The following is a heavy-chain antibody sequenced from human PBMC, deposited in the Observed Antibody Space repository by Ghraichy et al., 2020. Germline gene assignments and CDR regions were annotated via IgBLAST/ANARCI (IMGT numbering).Heavy chain of an antibody. J-gene: IGHJ4*02. V-gene: IGHV3-23*01. CDR3: AKHHAQLGGVGNY. CDR2: ISGSGSST. Sequence: LSLTSAASGFTFSSYAMSWVRQAPGKGLEWVSTISGSGSSTYYADSVKGRFTISRVNSKNTLYLQMNSLRAEDTAVYYCAKHHAQLGGVGNYWGQGTLVTVSS. D-gene: IGHD6-6*01. CDR1: GFTFSSYA.